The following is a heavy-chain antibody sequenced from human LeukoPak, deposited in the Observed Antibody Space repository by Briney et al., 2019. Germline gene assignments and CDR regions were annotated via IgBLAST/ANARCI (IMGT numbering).Heavy chain of an antibody. D-gene: IGHD6-13*01. V-gene: IGHV3-23*01. CDR2: ISGSGGST. CDR1: GFTFSSYA. Sequence: GGSLRLSCAASGFTFSSYAMSWVRQAPGKGLERVSAISGSGGSTYYADSVKGRFTISRDNSKNTLYLQMNSLRAEDTAVYYCAKDSERSSYPYWGQGTLVTVSS. CDR3: AKDSERSSYPY. J-gene: IGHJ4*02.